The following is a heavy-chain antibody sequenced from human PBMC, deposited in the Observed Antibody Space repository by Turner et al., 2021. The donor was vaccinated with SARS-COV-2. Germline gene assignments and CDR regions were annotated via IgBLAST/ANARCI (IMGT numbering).Heavy chain of an antibody. V-gene: IGHV3-33*01. J-gene: IGHJ3*02. CDR2: IWYDGSNK. D-gene: IGHD3-22*01. CDR1: GLPLSRYG. CDR3: AIDHYYDSSGYTLDAFDI. Sequence: QVQLVESGGGVVKPGRSQRLSCAASGLPLSRYGMHWVRQAPGKGLEWVASIWYDGSNKYYADSVKGRFTISRDNSKNTLYLQMNSLRAEDTAVYYCAIDHYYDSSGYTLDAFDIWGQGTMVTISS.